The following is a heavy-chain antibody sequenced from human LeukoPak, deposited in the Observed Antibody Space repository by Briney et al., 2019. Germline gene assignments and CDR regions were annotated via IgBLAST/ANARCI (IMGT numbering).Heavy chain of an antibody. V-gene: IGHV4-59*01. D-gene: IGHD3-10*01. CDR1: GDSISSYY. Sequence: SETLSLTCTVSGDSISSYYWSWLRQPPGKGLEWIGYMYYSGGTNYNPSLKSRVTLSVDTSKNQFSLKLSSVTAADTAVYYCARGAESGSYYFDYGGQGTLVTFS. CDR2: MYYSGGT. J-gene: IGHJ4*02. CDR3: ARGAESGSYYFDY.